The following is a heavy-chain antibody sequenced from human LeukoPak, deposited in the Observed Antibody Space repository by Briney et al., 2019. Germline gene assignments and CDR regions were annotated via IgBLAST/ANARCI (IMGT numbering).Heavy chain of an antibody. D-gene: IGHD2-2*01. CDR2: IYYSGST. CDR1: GGSISSYY. CDR3: ARTVVVPAAINYYYYGMDV. J-gene: IGHJ6*02. V-gene: IGHV4-59*08. Sequence: KPSETLSLTCTVSGGSISSYYWSWIRQPPGKGLEWIGYIYYSGSTNYNPSLKSRVTISVDTSKNQFSLKLSSVTAADTAVYYCARTVVVPAAINYYYYGMDVWGQGTTVTVSS.